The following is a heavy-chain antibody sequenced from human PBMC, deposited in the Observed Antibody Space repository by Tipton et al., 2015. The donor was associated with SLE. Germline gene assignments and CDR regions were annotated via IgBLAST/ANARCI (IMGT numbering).Heavy chain of an antibody. D-gene: IGHD2-21*01. CDR3: ARGPLIGL. CDR2: INHSGST. V-gene: IGHV4-34*01. J-gene: IGHJ2*01. Sequence: LRLSCAVYGGSFSGYYWSWIRQPPGKGLEWIGEINHSGSTNYNPSLKSRVTISVDTSKNQFSLKLSSVTAADTAVYYCARGPLIGLWGRGTLVTVSS. CDR1: GGSFSGYY.